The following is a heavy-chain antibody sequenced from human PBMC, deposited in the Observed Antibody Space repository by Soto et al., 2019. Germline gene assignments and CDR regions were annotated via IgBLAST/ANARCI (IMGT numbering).Heavy chain of an antibody. CDR3: AKSRVAAGNNFDY. Sequence: ASVKVSCKASGYTFTTHYIHWVRQAPGQGLEWMRIINPSGGSTTYAQNFQGRVTMTRDTSTSTVYMELSSLRSEDTAVYYCAKSRVAAGNNFDYWGQGTLVTVSS. D-gene: IGHD6-13*01. CDR1: GYTFTTHY. J-gene: IGHJ4*02. CDR2: INPSGGST. V-gene: IGHV1-46*01.